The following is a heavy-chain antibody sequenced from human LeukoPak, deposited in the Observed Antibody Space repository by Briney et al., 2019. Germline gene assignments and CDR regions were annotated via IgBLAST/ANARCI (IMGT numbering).Heavy chain of an antibody. V-gene: IGHV3-74*03. CDR3: VSLDGVYYYHMDV. J-gene: IGHJ6*02. CDR2: ISPDGNSA. CDR1: GFTFNRYW. D-gene: IGHD3/OR15-3a*01. Sequence: GGSLRLSCAASGFTFNRYWMHWVRQAPGKGLVWVSRISPDGNSATYADSVKGRFTISRDNAKNTLYLQMNSLRAEDSAVYYCVSLDGVYYYHMDVWGQGTTVIVSS.